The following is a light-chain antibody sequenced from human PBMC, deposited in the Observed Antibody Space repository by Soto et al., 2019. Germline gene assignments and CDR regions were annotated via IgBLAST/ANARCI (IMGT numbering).Light chain of an antibody. Sequence: EIVMTQSPATLSVSPGDRATLSCRASESVTSSLAWYQQTPGQPPRLLIYAASTRATDVPARFSGGGSETEFTPTISSLQSEDFAVYFCQQYNIWPLWTFGQGTKVDIK. J-gene: IGKJ1*01. CDR2: AAS. CDR1: ESVTSS. V-gene: IGKV3-15*01. CDR3: QQYNIWPLWT.